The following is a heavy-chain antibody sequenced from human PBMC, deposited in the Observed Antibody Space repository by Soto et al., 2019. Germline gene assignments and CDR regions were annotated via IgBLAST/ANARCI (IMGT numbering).Heavy chain of an antibody. J-gene: IGHJ5*02. Sequence: PSETLSLTCTVSGGSISIGGYYWSWIRQHPGKGLEWIGYIYYSGSTYYNPSLKSRVTISVDTSKNQFSLKLSSVTAADTAVYYCARAGGGNGNNEGWFDPWGQGTLVTVSS. CDR2: IYYSGST. CDR1: GGSISIGGYY. V-gene: IGHV4-31*03. D-gene: IGHD1-20*01. CDR3: ARAGGGNGNNEGWFDP.